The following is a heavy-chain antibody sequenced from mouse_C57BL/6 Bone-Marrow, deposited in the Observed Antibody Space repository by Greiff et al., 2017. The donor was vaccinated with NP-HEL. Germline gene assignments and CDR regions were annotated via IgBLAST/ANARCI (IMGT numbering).Heavy chain of an antibody. J-gene: IGHJ2*01. Sequence: VQLQQSGAELVRPGASVKLSCTASGFNITDDYMHWVKQRPEQGLEWIGWLDPENGDTESASKFQGKATITADTSSNTAYLQLSSLTSEDTAVYYCTTSYVDYWGQGTTLTVSS. CDR3: TTSYVDY. CDR2: LDPENGDT. CDR1: GFNITDDY. D-gene: IGHD6-5*01. V-gene: IGHV14-4*01.